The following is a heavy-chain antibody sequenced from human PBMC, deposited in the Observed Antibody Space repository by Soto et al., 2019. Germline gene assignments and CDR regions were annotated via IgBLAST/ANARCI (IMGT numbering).Heavy chain of an antibody. V-gene: IGHV6-1*01. CDR3: AGMQDGALAY. CDR2: TYYRSKWYN. J-gene: IGHJ4*02. D-gene: IGHD1-26*01. CDR1: GDSVSSNSAA. Sequence: SETLSLTCAISGDSVSSNSAAWNWIRQSPSRGLEWLGRTYYRSKWYNEYAVSVKSRITIKPDTSKNQFSLQLNSVIPEDTAVYYCAGMQDGALAYWGQGTLVTVS.